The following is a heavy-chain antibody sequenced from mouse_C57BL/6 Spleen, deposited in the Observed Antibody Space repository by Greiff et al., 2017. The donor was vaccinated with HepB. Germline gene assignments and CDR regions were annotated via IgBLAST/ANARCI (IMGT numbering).Heavy chain of an antibody. J-gene: IGHJ4*01. CDR1: GFNIKDYY. D-gene: IGHD1-1*01. V-gene: IGHV14-1*01. Sequence: DVKLVESGAELVRPGASVKLSCTASGFNIKDYYMHWVKQRPEQGLEWIGRIDPEDGDTEYAPKFQGKATMTADTASNTAYLQLSSLTSEDTAVYYCTTYYGSDYAMDYWGQGTSVTVSS. CDR2: IDPEDGDT. CDR3: TTYYGSDYAMDY.